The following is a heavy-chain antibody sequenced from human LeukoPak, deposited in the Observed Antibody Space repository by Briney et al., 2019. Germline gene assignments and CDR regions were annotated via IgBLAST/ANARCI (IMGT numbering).Heavy chain of an antibody. CDR3: AREAVALAAFDY. CDR2: IYYSGST. CDR1: GDSISTRYY. D-gene: IGHD5-24*01. V-gene: IGHV4-59*01. J-gene: IGHJ4*02. Sequence: SETLSLTCTVSGDSISTRYYWSWIRQPPGKGLEWIGYIYYSGSTSYSPSLKSRVTISVDTSENQFSLKVNSVTAADTAVYYCAREAVALAAFDYWGQGTLVTVSS.